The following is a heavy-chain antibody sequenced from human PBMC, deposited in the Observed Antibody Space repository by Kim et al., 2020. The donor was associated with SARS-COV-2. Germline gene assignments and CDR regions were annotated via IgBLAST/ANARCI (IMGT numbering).Heavy chain of an antibody. J-gene: IGHJ5*02. CDR2: INHSGST. Sequence: SETLSLTCAVYGGSFSGYYWSWIRQPPGKGLEWIGEINHSGSTNYNPSLKSRVTISVDTSKNQFSLKLSSVTAADTAVYYCARAIYPNLIAARRSFKVANWFDPWGQGTLVTVSS. V-gene: IGHV4-34*01. CDR1: GGSFSGYY. CDR3: ARAIYPNLIAARRSFKVANWFDP. D-gene: IGHD6-6*01.